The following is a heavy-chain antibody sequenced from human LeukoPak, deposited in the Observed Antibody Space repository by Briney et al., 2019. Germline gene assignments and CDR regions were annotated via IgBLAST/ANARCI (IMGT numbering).Heavy chain of an antibody. CDR3: AAYYYDSSGYLPFDY. V-gene: IGHV3-21*01. CDR2: ISSSSSYI. CDR1: GFTFSSYS. D-gene: IGHD3-22*01. J-gene: IGHJ4*02. Sequence: GGSLRLSCAASGFTFSSYSMNWVRQAPGKGLEWVSSISSSSSYIYYADSVKSRFTISRDNAKNSLYLQMNSLRAEDTAVYYCAAYYYDSSGYLPFDYWGQGTLVTVSS.